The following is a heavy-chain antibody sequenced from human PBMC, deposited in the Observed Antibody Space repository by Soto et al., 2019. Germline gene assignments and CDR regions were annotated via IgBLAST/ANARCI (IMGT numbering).Heavy chain of an antibody. Sequence: QVQLVQSGAEVKKPGASVKVSCKASGYTFPSYDINWVRQATGQGLEWMGWMNPNSGNTGYAQKFQGRVTMTRNTSISTAYMELSSLRSEDTAVHYCARGLGGGQLWREGNFDKWGQGTQVTVSS. CDR2: MNPNSGNT. J-gene: IGHJ4*02. CDR1: GYTFPSYD. V-gene: IGHV1-8*01. CDR3: ARGLGGGQLWREGNFDK. D-gene: IGHD5-18*01.